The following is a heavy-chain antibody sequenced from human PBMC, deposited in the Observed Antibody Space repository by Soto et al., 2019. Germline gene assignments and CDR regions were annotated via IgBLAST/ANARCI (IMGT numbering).Heavy chain of an antibody. CDR1: GFTFSSSA. V-gene: IGHV3-23*01. D-gene: IGHD3-22*01. Sequence: PGGSLRLSCAASGFTFSSSAMTWVRQAPGKGLEWVSAISGSGYNTYYADSVKGRFTISRDNSENTLYLQMSSLRAEDTAVYYCAKNLYDTTGYDYWGQGA. CDR3: AKNLYDTTGYDY. CDR2: ISGSGYNT. J-gene: IGHJ4*02.